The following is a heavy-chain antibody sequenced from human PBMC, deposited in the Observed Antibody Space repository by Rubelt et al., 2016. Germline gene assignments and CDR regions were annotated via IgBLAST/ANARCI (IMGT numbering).Heavy chain of an antibody. CDR2: IYHSGST. V-gene: IGHV4-39*07. D-gene: IGHD5-24*01. CDR3: ARDGLGGYKWN. CDR1: GGSISSSSYY. J-gene: IGHJ4*02. Sequence: QLQLQESGPGLVKPSETLSLTCTVSGGSISSSSYYWAWIRQPPVKGLEWIATIYHSGSTYYNPSLESGGTISLETSKSQFSLELGAVSAAGTAVDYCARDGLGGYKWNWGQGTLVTVSS.